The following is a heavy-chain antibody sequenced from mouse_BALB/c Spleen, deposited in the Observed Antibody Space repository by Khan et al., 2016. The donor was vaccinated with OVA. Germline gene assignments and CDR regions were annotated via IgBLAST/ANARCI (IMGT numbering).Heavy chain of an antibody. Sequence: QIQLVQSGPELKKPGETDKISCKASGYTFTNYRMNWMKQAPGKGLKWMGWINTYTGEPTYGDDFKGRFAFSLETSASTAYLQINNLKNEDMATXFCARESSYWYFDVWGAGTTVTVSS. J-gene: IGHJ1*01. D-gene: IGHD1-1*01. V-gene: IGHV9-1*02. CDR1: GYTFTNYR. CDR2: INTYTGEP. CDR3: ARESSYWYFDV.